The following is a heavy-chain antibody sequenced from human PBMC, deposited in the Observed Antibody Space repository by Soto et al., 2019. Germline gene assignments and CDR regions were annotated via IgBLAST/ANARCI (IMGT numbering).Heavy chain of an antibody. J-gene: IGHJ5*02. V-gene: IGHV4-30-2*01. D-gene: IGHD2-2*01. CDR3: ARVPTP. CDR2: IYHSGST. CDR1: GGSISSGGYS. Sequence: SETLSLTCAVSGGSISSGGYSWSWIRQPPGKGLEWIGYIYHSGSTYYNSSLKSRVTISVDRSKNQFSMKLSSVTAADTAVYYCARVPTPWGQGTLVTVSS.